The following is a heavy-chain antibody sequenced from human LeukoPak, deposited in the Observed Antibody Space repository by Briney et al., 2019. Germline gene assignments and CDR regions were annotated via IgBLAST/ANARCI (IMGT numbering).Heavy chain of an antibody. CDR1: GGSFSGYY. J-gene: IGHJ4*02. V-gene: IGHV4-34*01. D-gene: IGHD3-3*01. CDR2: INHSGST. CDR3: ASRQRFDLWSGYPTGY. Sequence: SETLSLTCAVYGGSFSGYYWIWIRQPPGKGLEWIGEINHSGSTNYNPSLKSRVTISVDTSKNQFSLKLSSVTAADTAVYYCASRQRFDLWSGYPTGYWGQGTLVTVSS.